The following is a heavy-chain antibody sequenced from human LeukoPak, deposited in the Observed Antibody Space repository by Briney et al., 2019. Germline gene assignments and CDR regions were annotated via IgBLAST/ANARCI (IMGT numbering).Heavy chain of an antibody. V-gene: IGHV1-18*01. CDR2: IIPYSGNT. CDR1: GYTFHNYG. D-gene: IGHD6-13*01. CDR3: ARTSGVSAAGSPYYFDY. Sequence: VGSLKVSCKASGYTFHNYGISWVRQAPGQGLEWMGWIIPYSGNTDYTERLQGRVTMTTDTSTTTAFMELRSLRSDDTAVYYCARTSGVSAAGSPYYFDYWGQGTLVTVSS. J-gene: IGHJ4*02.